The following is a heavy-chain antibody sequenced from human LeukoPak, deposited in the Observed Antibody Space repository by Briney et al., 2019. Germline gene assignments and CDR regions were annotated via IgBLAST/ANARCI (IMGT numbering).Heavy chain of an antibody. CDR1: GGSISSYY. CDR3: ARRPNWGPVFDY. V-gene: IGHV4-59*01. CDR2: IFYNGST. D-gene: IGHD7-27*01. Sequence: PSETLSLPCTVSGGSISSYYWGWIRQPPGKGLEWIGYIFYNGSTNYNPSLKSRVTISIDTSKNQFSLNLSSVTAADTAVYYCARRPNWGPVFDYWGQGTLVTVSS. J-gene: IGHJ4*02.